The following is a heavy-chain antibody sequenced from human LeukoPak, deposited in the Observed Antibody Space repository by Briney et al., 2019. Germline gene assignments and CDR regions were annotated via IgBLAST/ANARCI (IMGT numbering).Heavy chain of an antibody. Sequence: GGSLRLSCAASGFTFSSYSMNWVRQAPGKGLEWVSYISSSSSTIYYADSVKGRFTISRDNAKNSLYLQMNSLRAEDTAVYYCARGSIAARLDAFDIWGQGTMVTVSS. J-gene: IGHJ3*02. D-gene: IGHD6-6*01. CDR3: ARGSIAARLDAFDI. CDR2: ISSSSSTI. V-gene: IGHV3-48*01. CDR1: GFTFSSYS.